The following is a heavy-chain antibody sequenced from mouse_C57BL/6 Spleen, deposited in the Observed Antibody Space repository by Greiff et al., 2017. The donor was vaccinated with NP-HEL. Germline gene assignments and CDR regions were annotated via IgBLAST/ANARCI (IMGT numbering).Heavy chain of an antibody. CDR2: IYPGDGDT. V-gene: IGHV1-80*01. Sequence: QVQLQQSGAELVKPGASVKISCKASGYAFSSYWMNWVKQRPGKGLEWIGQIYPGDGDTNYNGKFKGKATLTADKSSSTAYMRLSSLTSEDSAVYFCARDDYGSSYGYFDYWGQGTTLTVSS. J-gene: IGHJ2*01. CDR1: GYAFSSYW. D-gene: IGHD1-1*01. CDR3: ARDDYGSSYGYFDY.